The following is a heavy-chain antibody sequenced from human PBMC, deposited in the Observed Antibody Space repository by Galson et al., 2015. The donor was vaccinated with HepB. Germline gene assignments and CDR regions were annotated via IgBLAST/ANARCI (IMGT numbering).Heavy chain of an antibody. J-gene: IGHJ6*02. CDR1: GFTFSSYI. CDR2: ISYDGSNK. V-gene: IGHV3-30*18. CDR3: AKDRGEYSYGLRTQDYYGMDV. D-gene: IGHD5-18*01. Sequence: SLRLSCAASGFTFSSYIMHWVRRAPGKGLEWVAVISYDGSNKYYADSVKGRFTISRDNSKNTLYLQMNSLRAEDTAVYYCAKDRGEYSYGLRTQDYYGMDVWGQGTTVTVSS.